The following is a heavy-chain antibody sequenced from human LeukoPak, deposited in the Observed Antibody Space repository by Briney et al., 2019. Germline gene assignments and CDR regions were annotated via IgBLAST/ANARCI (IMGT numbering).Heavy chain of an antibody. J-gene: IGHJ4*02. D-gene: IGHD5-12*01. CDR2: IYYGGST. CDR3: ARRIIVATIDY. CDR1: GGSISSSSYY. Sequence: SETLSLTCTVSGGSISSSSYYWAWIRQPPGKGLELIGSIYYGGSTYYNPSLKSRVTISADTSKNQFSLKLSSVTAADTAVYFCARRIIVATIDYWGQGTLVTVSS. V-gene: IGHV4-39*01.